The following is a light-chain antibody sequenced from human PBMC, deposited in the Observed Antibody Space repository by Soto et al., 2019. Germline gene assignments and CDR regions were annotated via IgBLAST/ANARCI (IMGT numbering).Light chain of an antibody. Sequence: QAVVTQEPSLTVSPGGPVTLTGGSSTGAVASSHYPYWFQQKPGQAPRTPIYDTNNKHSWTPARFSGSLLGGKAALTLSGAQPEDEADYYCLLSYSGALVFGGGTQLTVL. J-gene: IGLJ2*01. CDR1: TGAVASSHY. CDR2: DTN. CDR3: LLSYSGALV. V-gene: IGLV7-46*01.